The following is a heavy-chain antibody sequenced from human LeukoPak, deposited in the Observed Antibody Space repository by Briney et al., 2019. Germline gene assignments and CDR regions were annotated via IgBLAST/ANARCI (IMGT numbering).Heavy chain of an antibody. D-gene: IGHD2-8*01. CDR2: IKEDGSEK. CDR3: ARIYLKMASAS. J-gene: IGHJ5*02. CDR1: GFTFTSYW. Sequence: GGSLRLSCAASGFTFTSYWMSWFRQAPGKGLEWVANIKEDGSEKYYVDSVKGRFTISRDNAKNSVSLQMNSLRVEDTAVYYCARIYLKMASASWGQGTLVTVSS. V-gene: IGHV3-7*01.